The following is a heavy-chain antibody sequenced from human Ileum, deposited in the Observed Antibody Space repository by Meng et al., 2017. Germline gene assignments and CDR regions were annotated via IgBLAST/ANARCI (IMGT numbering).Heavy chain of an antibody. Sequence: RPLEWGAGLFKPSGTLSLTCAFYDGSFRCYLWNWIRQPPGKGLEWIGEINHSGSTNYHPSLKGRVTISVDTSKSQFSLRLNSVTAADTALYYCAGATIRTYYYGSGSYYFTKWGQGTLVTVSS. CDR3: AGATIRTYYYGSGSYYFTK. CDR2: INHSGST. CDR1: DGSFRCYL. J-gene: IGHJ4*02. V-gene: IGHV4-34*01. D-gene: IGHD3-10*01.